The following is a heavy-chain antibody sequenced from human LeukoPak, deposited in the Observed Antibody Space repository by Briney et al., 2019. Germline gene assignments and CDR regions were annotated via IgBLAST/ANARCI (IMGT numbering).Heavy chain of an antibody. CDR2: IRFDGSND. J-gene: IGHJ4*02. CDR3: AKDVTGSFDY. Sequence: GGSLRLSFAASGFTFSSYGMHWVRQAPGKGLEWVAFIRFDGSNDYYAHSVKGRFTISRDNSKNTLFLQMNSLRVEDTAVYFCAKDVTGSFDYWGQGTLVTVSS. CDR1: GFTFSSYG. D-gene: IGHD7-27*01. V-gene: IGHV3-30*02.